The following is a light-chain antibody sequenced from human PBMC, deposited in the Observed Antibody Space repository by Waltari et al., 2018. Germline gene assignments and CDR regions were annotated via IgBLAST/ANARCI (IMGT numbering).Light chain of an antibody. CDR3: QSYDNSLTTWV. CDR1: PPNIGANFD. V-gene: IGLV1-40*01. Sequence: QSVLTQPPPVSGAPGQRVTIPFAGPPPNIGANFDVQWYQQVPGTAPKLLIHGNTNRPSGVPGRFSGSKSGTSASLAITGLQPEDEADYYCQSYDNSLTTWVFGGGTTLTVL. CDR2: GNT. J-gene: IGLJ3*02.